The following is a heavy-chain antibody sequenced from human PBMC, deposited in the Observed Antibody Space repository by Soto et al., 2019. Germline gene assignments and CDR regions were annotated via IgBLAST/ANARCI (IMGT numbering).Heavy chain of an antibody. J-gene: IGHJ4*02. CDR1: EFAFSTYA. CDR3: AKTWQGGYSLGL. V-gene: IGHV3-23*01. D-gene: IGHD2-15*01. Sequence: EVQLLESGGGLVQPGGSLRLSCAASEFAFSTYAMSWVRQAPGKGLEWVLGISGSGGTTYYTYSLKGRFTISRDKSKNTLYLPMNSLGVDDTAVYYCAKTWQGGYSLGLWGQGALVTVSS. CDR2: ISGSGGTT.